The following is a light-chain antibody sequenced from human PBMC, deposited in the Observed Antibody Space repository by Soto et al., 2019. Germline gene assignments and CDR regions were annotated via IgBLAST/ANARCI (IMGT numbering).Light chain of an antibody. CDR3: QQRGVWPLT. CDR2: ESS. V-gene: IGKV3-11*01. J-gene: IGKJ4*01. CDR1: QSVGTS. Sequence: EKGLTQSPATLSLYTGERATLSCRASQSVGTSLAWYQQKSGQAPRLLFYESSNRATYIPARFSASGSGTDFTLTISGLEPEDFAVYYCQQRGVWPLTFGGGTKVDIK.